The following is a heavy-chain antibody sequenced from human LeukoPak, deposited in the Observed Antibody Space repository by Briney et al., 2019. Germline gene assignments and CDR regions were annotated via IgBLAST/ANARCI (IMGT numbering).Heavy chain of an antibody. V-gene: IGHV1-69*05. J-gene: IGHJ4*02. CDR3: ARAKAVAAQPGEFDY. CDR2: IIPIFGTA. CDR1: GGTFSSYA. Sequence: SVKVSCKASGGTFSSYAISWVRQAPGQGLEWMGRIIPIFGTANYAQKFQGRVTITTDESTSTAYMELSSLRSEDTAVYYCARAKAVAAQPGEFDYWGQGTLVTVSS. D-gene: IGHD2-15*01.